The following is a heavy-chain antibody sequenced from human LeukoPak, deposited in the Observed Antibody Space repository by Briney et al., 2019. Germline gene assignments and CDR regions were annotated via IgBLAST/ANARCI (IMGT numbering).Heavy chain of an antibody. CDR1: GFTFSSHA. J-gene: IGHJ4*02. CDR3: AKVRPADAWFGESDIDY. V-gene: IGHV3-23*01. D-gene: IGHD3-10*01. CDR2: ISENGGSA. Sequence: HPGGTLRLSCVASGFTFSSHAMNWVRQAPGKGLEWVSVISENGGSADYADSVKGRFTISRDNSKNTLYLHMYSLGVEDTARYFCAKVRPADAWFGESDIDYWGQGTLVTVSS.